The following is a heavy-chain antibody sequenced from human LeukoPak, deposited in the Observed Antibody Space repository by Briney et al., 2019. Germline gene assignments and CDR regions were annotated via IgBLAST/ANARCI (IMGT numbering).Heavy chain of an antibody. V-gene: IGHV3-23*01. J-gene: IGHJ4*02. CDR3: AKDLYGSESYYNVWDFDY. D-gene: IGHD3-10*01. CDR2: ISGSGGST. CDR1: GFTFSSYA. Sequence: PGGSLRLSCAASGFTFSSYAMSWVRRAPGKGLEWVSAISGSGGSTYYADSVKGRFTISRDNSKNTLYLQMNSLRAEDTAVYYCAKDLYGSESYYNVWDFDYWGQGTLVTVSS.